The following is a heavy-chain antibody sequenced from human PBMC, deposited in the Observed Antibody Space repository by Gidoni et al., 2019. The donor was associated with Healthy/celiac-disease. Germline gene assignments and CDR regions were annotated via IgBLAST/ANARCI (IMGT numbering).Heavy chain of an antibody. J-gene: IGHJ4*02. CDR3: ARAPAAGMFFDY. CDR2: ISSSSSYI. D-gene: IGHD6-13*01. CDR1: GFTFSSYS. V-gene: IGHV3-21*01. Sequence: EVQLVESGGGLVKPGGSLRLSCAASGFTFSSYSMNWVRQAPGKGLEWVSSISSSSSYIYYADSVKGRFTISRDNAKNSLYLQMNSLRAEDTAVYYCARAPAAGMFFDYWGQGTLVTVSS.